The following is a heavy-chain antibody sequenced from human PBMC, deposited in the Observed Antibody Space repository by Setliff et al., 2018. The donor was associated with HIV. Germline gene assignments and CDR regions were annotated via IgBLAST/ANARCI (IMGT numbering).Heavy chain of an antibody. V-gene: IGHV4-34*08. J-gene: IGHJ4*02. D-gene: IGHD6-19*01. CDR3: EVAGQ. Sequence: GSLRLSCAASTFSVSEYAMSWVRQPPGKGLEWVGEINHSGSTNYNPSLKSRVTISVDTSKNQFSLKLRSVTAADTAVYYCEVAGQWGQGTLVTVSS. CDR2: INHSGST. CDR1: TFSVSEYA.